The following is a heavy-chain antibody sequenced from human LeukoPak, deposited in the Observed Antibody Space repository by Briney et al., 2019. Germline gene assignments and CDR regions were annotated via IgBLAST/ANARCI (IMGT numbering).Heavy chain of an antibody. V-gene: IGHV1-2*02. CDR3: ARGEANYDILTGYYHDAFDI. CDR2: INPNSGGT. Sequence: ASVKVSCKASGYTFTGYYMHWVRQAPGQGLEWMGWINPNSGGTNYAQKFQGRVTMTRDTSISTAYMELSRLRSDDTAVYYCARGEANYDILTGYYHDAFDIWGQGTMVTVSS. D-gene: IGHD3-9*01. J-gene: IGHJ3*02. CDR1: GYTFTGYY.